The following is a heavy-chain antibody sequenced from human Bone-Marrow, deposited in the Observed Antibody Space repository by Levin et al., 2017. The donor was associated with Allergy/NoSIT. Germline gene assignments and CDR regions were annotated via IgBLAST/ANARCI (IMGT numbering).Heavy chain of an antibody. CDR2: VLPLLDMR. Sequence: PGGSLRLSCKASGGTFSSYAINWVRQAPGQGLEWMGGVLPLLDMRKYAQKFQGRVTITADESTSTAYMELSSLRSEDTAVYYCARIYHEETVMADLLEDYGLDVWGQGTTVTVSS. J-gene: IGHJ6*02. V-gene: IGHV1-69*10. D-gene: IGHD5-18*01. CDR3: ARIYHEETVMADLLEDYGLDV. CDR1: GGTFSSYA.